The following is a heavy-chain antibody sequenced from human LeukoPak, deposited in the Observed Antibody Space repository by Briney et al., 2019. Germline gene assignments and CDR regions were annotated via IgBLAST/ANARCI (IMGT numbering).Heavy chain of an antibody. CDR1: GFTFSSYW. CDR3: ARDLRNQLLLHNAFDI. V-gene: IGHV3-7*01. D-gene: IGHD6-6*01. J-gene: IGHJ3*02. Sequence: GGSLRLSCAASGFTFSSYWMSWVRQAPGKGLEWVANIKQDGSEKYYVDSVKGRFTISRDNAKNSLYLQMNSLRAEDTAVYYCARDLRNQLLLHNAFDIWGQGTMVTVSS. CDR2: IKQDGSEK.